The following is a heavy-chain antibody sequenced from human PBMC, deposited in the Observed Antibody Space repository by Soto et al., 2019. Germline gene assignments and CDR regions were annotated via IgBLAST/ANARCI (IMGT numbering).Heavy chain of an antibody. V-gene: IGHV3-30-3*01. D-gene: IGHD5-18*01. CDR3: ARDPLWGTAMVLWYFDI. Sequence: QVQLVESGGGVVQPGRSLRLSCAASGFTFSSYAMHWVRQAPGKGLEWVAVISYDGSNKYYADSVKGRFTISRDNSKNTLYLQMSPLRAEDTAVYYCARDPLWGTAMVLWYFDIWGRGTLGSVSS. J-gene: IGHJ2*01. CDR2: ISYDGSNK. CDR1: GFTFSSYA.